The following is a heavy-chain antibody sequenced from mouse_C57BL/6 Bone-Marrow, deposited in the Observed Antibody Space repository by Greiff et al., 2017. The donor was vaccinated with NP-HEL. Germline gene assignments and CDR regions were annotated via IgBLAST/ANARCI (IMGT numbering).Heavy chain of an antibody. Sequence: EVKLQESGAELVRPGASVKLSCTASGFNIKDDYMHWVKQRPEQGLEWIGWIDPENGDTEYASKFQGKATITADTSSNTAYLQLSSLTSEDTAVYYCTTRSLWLRQRGYWGQGTTLTVSS. D-gene: IGHD2-2*01. CDR3: TTRSLWLRQRGY. V-gene: IGHV14-4*01. CDR2: IDPENGDT. J-gene: IGHJ2*01. CDR1: GFNIKDDY.